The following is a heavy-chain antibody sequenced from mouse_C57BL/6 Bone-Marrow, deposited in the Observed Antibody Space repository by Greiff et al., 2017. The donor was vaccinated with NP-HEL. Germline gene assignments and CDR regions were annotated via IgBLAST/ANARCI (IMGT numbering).Heavy chain of an antibody. J-gene: IGHJ3*01. Sequence: VQLQQSGAELARPGASVKLSCKASGYTFTSYGISWVKQRTGQGLEWIGEIYPRSGNTYYNEKFKGKDTLTADKSSSTAYMELRSVTTEDSAVYFCAPYYYGSSYGAYWGQGTLVTVSA. V-gene: IGHV1-81*01. D-gene: IGHD1-1*01. CDR2: IYPRSGNT. CDR1: GYTFTSYG. CDR3: APYYYGSSYGAY.